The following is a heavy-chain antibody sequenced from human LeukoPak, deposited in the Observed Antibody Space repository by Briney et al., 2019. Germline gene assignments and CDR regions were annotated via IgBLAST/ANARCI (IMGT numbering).Heavy chain of an antibody. J-gene: IGHJ4*02. Sequence: GGSLRLSCAASGFTFSNYAMTWVRQAPGKGLEWVSSITGSGDSTYYTDSVKGRFTISRDNAKNSLYLQMNSLRAEDTAVYYCARAPYSGYDPQPYYFDYWGQGTLVTVSS. CDR3: ARAPYSGYDPQPYYFDY. CDR2: ITGSGDST. V-gene: IGHV3-23*01. CDR1: GFTFSNYA. D-gene: IGHD5-12*01.